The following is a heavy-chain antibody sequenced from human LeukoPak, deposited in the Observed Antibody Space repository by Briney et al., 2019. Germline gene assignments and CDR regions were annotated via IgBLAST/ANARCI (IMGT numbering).Heavy chain of an antibody. D-gene: IGHD6-13*01. V-gene: IGHV3-23*01. CDR2: ISASGGTT. CDR1: GFTFSSYA. J-gene: IGHJ4*02. Sequence: GGSLRLSCAAPGFTFSSYAMTWVRQAPGKGLEWVSVISASGGTTYYADSVKGRFTISRDNSKNTLYLQMNSLRAEDTAIYYCAKDGAPQQLVIYWGRGTLVTVSS. CDR3: AKDGAPQQLVIY.